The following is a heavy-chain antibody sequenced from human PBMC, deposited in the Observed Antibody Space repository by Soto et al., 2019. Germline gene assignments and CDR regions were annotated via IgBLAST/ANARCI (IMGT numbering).Heavy chain of an antibody. CDR1: GFTFSTYG. D-gene: IGHD2-2*01. CDR2: ISHDGSNQ. Sequence: QVQLVESGGGVVQPGRSLRLSCAASGFTFSTYGMHWDRQAPATGLAWVAFISHDGSNQYYADSMKGRFTISRDNSKNTLYLQMNSLIPDDTAVYYCATDANEYLCEYYFDFWGQGTLVTVSS. J-gene: IGHJ4*02. V-gene: IGHV3-30*03. CDR3: ATDANEYLCEYYFDF.